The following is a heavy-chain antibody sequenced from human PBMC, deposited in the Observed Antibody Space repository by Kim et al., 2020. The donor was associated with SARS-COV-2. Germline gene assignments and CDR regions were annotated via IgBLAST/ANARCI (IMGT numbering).Heavy chain of an antibody. Sequence: YSRKFQGGVTITRDTSASTAYMELSSLRSEDTAVYYCASGCSGGSCPAVYWGQGTLVTVSS. D-gene: IGHD2-15*01. CDR3: ASGCSGGSCPAVY. V-gene: IGHV1-3*01. J-gene: IGHJ4*02.